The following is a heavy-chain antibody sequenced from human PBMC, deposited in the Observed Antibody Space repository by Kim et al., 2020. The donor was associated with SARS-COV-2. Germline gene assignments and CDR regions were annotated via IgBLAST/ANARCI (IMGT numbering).Heavy chain of an antibody. V-gene: IGHV3-23*01. CDR2: IFGSGSGT. J-gene: IGHJ2*01. CDR1: GFTFRNSA. Sequence: GGSLRLSCAASGFTFRNSAMSWVRQAPGKGLECVSGIFGSGSGTYYADSVKGRFTISRDNSQSTLYLQMNNLRPEDTAVYYCARDLHIYTVTFYWYFDLWGRGTLVTVSS. D-gene: IGHD2-21*01. CDR3: ARDLHIYTVTFYWYFDL.